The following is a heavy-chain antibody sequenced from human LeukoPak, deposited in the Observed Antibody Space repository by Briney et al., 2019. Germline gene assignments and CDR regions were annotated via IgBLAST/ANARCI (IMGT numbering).Heavy chain of an antibody. Sequence: PSETLSLTCAVYGGSFGGYYWSWIRQPPGKGLEWIGEINHSGSTNYNPSLKSRVTISVDTSKNQFSLKLSSVTAADTAVYYCARGTAAAGTGEYWGQGTLVTVSS. CDR3: ARGTAAAGTGEY. J-gene: IGHJ4*02. D-gene: IGHD6-13*01. V-gene: IGHV4-34*01. CDR2: INHSGST. CDR1: GGSFGGYY.